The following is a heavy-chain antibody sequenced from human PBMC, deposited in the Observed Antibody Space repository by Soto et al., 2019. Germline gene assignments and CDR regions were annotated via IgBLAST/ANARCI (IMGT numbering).Heavy chain of an antibody. CDR2: ISSSSSYI. V-gene: IGHV3-21*01. D-gene: IGHD6-19*01. J-gene: IGHJ4*02. CDR1: GFTFSTYS. CDR3: ARALAGTPESFDY. Sequence: GSLRLSCAASGFTFSTYSMNWVRQAPGRGLEWVSSISSSSSYIYYTDSVKGRFSISRDNAKNSLYLQMNSLRVEDTAVYYCARALAGTPESFDYWGQGILVTVSS.